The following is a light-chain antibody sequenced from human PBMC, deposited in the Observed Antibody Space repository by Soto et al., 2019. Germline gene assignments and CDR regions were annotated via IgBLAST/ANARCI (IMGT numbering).Light chain of an antibody. CDR1: SSDVGGHNY. V-gene: IGLV2-11*01. J-gene: IGLJ1*01. CDR3: CSYAGSYTLGV. CDR2: DVS. Sequence: QSALTQPRSVSGSPGQSVTISCTGTSSDVGGHNYVSWYQQHAGKAPKLIIYDVSKWPSGVPDRFSGSKSGNTASLTISGLQAEDEADYYCCSYAGSYTLGVFGTGTKLTVL.